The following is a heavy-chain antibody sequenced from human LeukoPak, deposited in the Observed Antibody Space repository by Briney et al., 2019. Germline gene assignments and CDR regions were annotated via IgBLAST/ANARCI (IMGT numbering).Heavy chain of an antibody. CDR3: AVSMVRGVIIRGAFDI. CDR2: IIPIFGTE. V-gene: IGHV1-69*13. D-gene: IGHD3-10*01. Sequence: ASMKVSCKASGYTFTRYGISWVRQAPGQGLEWMGGIIPIFGTENYAKKFQGRVTITADESTSTAYMELSSLRSEDTAVYYCAVSMVRGVIIRGAFDIWGQGTMVTVSS. J-gene: IGHJ3*02. CDR1: GYTFTRYG.